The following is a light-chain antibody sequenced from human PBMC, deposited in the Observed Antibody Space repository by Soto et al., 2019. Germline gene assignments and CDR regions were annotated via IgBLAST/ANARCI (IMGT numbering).Light chain of an antibody. CDR2: GAS. CDR1: QTVSSNY. CDR3: QKYTGPPTT. V-gene: IGKV3-20*01. J-gene: IGKJ5*01. Sequence: DIVLTQAPDTLSLSPGGRATLSCSASQTVSSNYLAWCQQRPGQAPRLLIYGASTRAAGIPDRFSGSGSGTDFTLTITRLEPEDSAVYFCQKYTGPPTTFGQGTRLEIK.